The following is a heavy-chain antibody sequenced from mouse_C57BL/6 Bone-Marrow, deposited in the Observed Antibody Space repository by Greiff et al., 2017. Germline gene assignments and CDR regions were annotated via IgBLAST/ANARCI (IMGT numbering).Heavy chain of an antibody. CDR3: TRGTYLLWYFDV. CDR1: GYTFTSYW. CDR2: IYPGNSDT. Sequence: EVQLQQSGTVLARPGASVKMSCKTSGYTFTSYWMHWVKQRPGQGLEWIGAIYPGNSDTSYNQKFKGKAKLTAVTSASTAYMELSSLTNEDSAVYYCTRGTYLLWYFDVWGTGTTVTVSS. V-gene: IGHV1-5*01. D-gene: IGHD3-3*01. J-gene: IGHJ1*03.